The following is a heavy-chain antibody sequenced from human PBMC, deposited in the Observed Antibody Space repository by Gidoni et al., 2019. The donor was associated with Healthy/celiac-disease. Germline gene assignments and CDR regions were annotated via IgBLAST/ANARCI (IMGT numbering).Heavy chain of an antibody. D-gene: IGHD6-19*01. CDR2: IYHSGSP. J-gene: IGHJ4*02. V-gene: IGHV4-38-2*02. CDR3: ARDDSSGWYAGPGG. Sequence: QVQLQESGPGLVKPSETLSITCALSGYSISSGYYWGWIRKPPGKGLAWIGSIYHSGSPYYNPSLKRRVNISEDTSKNQCSLKLSAVTAADTAVYYCARDDSSGWYAGPGGWGQGTLVTVSS. CDR1: GYSISSGYY.